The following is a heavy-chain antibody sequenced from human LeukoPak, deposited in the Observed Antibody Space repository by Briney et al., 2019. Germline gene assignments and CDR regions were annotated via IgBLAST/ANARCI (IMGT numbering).Heavy chain of an antibody. V-gene: IGHV3-30*02. D-gene: IGHD1-14*01. J-gene: IGHJ4*02. CDR1: GFAFNIYV. Sequence: GGSLRLSCAASGFAFNIYVMHWVRQAPGKGLEWVASIRYDGSNKYYANSVKGRFTISRDNSKNTLYLQMNSLRADDTAVYYCAKDHGSFDYWGQGTLVTVSS. CDR3: AKDHGSFDY. CDR2: IRYDGSNK.